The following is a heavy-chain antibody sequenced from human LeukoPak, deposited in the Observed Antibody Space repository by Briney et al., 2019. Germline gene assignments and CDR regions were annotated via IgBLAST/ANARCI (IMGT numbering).Heavy chain of an antibody. CDR3: ARRESSNWYFVGY. V-gene: IGHV3-11*03. D-gene: IGHD6-13*01. CDR1: GFTFGAYY. J-gene: IGHJ4*02. Sequence: GGSLRLSCAASGFTFGAYYMSWIRQAPGKGLEWVSYISGSGSYTSYADSVKGRFTISRDNAKNSLYLQMNSLRAEDTAVYYCARRESSNWYFVGYWGQGTLVTVSS. CDR2: ISGSGSYT.